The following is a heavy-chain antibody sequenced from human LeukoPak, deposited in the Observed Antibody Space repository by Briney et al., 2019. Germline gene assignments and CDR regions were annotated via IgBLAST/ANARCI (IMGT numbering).Heavy chain of an antibody. J-gene: IGHJ6*03. CDR1: ASGDDFRSHS. Sequence: TGGSLRLSCRASASGDDFRSHSMNWVRQAPGKGLEWISYIHSSGNYIFDAASVKGRFTVSRDNARNSLYLQMNSLRVEDTAMYYCARDGSGFYHYYYMDVWGKGTTVTVSS. V-gene: IGHV3-21*05. CDR3: ARDGSGFYHYYYMDV. CDR2: IHSSGNYI. D-gene: IGHD6-25*01.